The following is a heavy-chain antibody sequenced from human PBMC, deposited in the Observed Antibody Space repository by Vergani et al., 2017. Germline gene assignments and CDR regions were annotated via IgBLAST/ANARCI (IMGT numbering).Heavy chain of an antibody. CDR2: VSTGTKSQ. CDR1: GFDFSSYI. V-gene: IGHV3-48*01. D-gene: IGHD2-2*01. J-gene: IGHJ3*01. CDR3: AREYSSTSGRAFDF. Sequence: QLVESGGGWVQPGGSLRLSCVVSGFDFSSYIMNWVRQAPGKGLEWVSFVSTGTKSQSYAESVKGRFTISRDSAKNSLYLQMDSLRAEDTDVYYCAREYSSTSGRAFDFWGQGTKVTVSS.